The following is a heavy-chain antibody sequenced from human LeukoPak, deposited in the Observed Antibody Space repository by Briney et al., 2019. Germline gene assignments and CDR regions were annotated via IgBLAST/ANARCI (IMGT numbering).Heavy chain of an antibody. CDR2: INPSGGST. Sequence: ASVKVSCKASGYTFTSYDINWVRQATGQGLEWMGIINPSGGSTSYAQKFQGRVTMTRDMSTSTVYMELSSLRSEDTAVYYCAREGITNDWFDPWGQGTLVTVSS. V-gene: IGHV1-46*01. CDR1: GYTFTSYD. J-gene: IGHJ5*02. D-gene: IGHD3-10*01. CDR3: AREGITNDWFDP.